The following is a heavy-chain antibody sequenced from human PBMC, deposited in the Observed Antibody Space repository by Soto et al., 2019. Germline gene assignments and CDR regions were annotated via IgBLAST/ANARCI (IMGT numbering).Heavy chain of an antibody. CDR1: GFTFSSYG. J-gene: IGHJ5*02. CDR3: AKKSRAEYCSGGSCYLNWFAP. CDR2: ISYDGSNK. V-gene: IGHV3-30*18. Sequence: QVQLVESGGGVVQPGRSLRLSCAASGFTFSSYGMHWVRQAPGKGLEWVAVISYDGSNKYYADSVKGRFTISRDNSKNTLYLQMNSLRAEDTAVYYCAKKSRAEYCSGGSCYLNWFAPWGQGTLVTVSS. D-gene: IGHD2-15*01.